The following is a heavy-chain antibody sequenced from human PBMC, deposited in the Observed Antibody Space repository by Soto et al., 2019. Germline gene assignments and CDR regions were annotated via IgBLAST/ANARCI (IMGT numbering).Heavy chain of an antibody. CDR3: AKGSSYDILTGYYSPIPV. Sequence: GGSLRLSCAASGFTFSSYAMSWVRQAPGKGLEWVSAISGSGGSTYYADSVKGRFTISRDNSKNTLYLQMNSLRAEDTAVYYCAKGSSYDILTGYYSPIPVWGQGTTVTVS. J-gene: IGHJ6*02. CDR1: GFTFSSYA. V-gene: IGHV3-23*01. CDR2: ISGSGGST. D-gene: IGHD3-9*01.